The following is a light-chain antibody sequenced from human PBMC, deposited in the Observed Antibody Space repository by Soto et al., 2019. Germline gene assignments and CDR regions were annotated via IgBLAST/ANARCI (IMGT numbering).Light chain of an antibody. CDR3: SSYTSSSTYV. V-gene: IGLV2-14*03. Sequence: QSVLAQPASVSRSPGQSITISYTGTSSDIGGYNYVSWYQHHPGKAPKLMIYDVSNRPSGVSNRFSGSKSGNTASLTISGLQAEDEADYYCSSYTSSSTYVFGTGTRSPS. CDR1: SSDIGGYNY. J-gene: IGLJ1*01. CDR2: DVS.